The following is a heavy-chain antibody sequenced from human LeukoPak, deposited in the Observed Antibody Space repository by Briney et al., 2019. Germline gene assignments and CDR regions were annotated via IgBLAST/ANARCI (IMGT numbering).Heavy chain of an antibody. CDR1: GFTFSSYS. CDR3: ARVVVVAATDYFDY. J-gene: IGHJ4*02. Sequence: GGSLRLSCAASGFTFSSYSMNWVRQAPGKGLEWVSSVSSSSSYIYYADSVKGRFTISRDNAKNSLYLQMNSLRAEDTAVYYCARVVVVAATDYFDYWGQGTLVTVSS. V-gene: IGHV3-21*01. CDR2: VSSSSSYI. D-gene: IGHD2-15*01.